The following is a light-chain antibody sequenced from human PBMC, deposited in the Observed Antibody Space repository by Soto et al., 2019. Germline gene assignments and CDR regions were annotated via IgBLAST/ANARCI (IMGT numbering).Light chain of an antibody. CDR1: QSVSSSY. J-gene: IGKJ1*01. CDR2: GAS. Sequence: EIVLTQSPGTLSLSPGERATLSCRASQSVSSSYLAWYQQKPGQAPRLLIYGASSRATGIPDRFSGSGSGTDFTLTISRLEPEDFAVYYCQQYGSSPRVTCGQGTKVEIK. V-gene: IGKV3-20*01. CDR3: QQYGSSPRVT.